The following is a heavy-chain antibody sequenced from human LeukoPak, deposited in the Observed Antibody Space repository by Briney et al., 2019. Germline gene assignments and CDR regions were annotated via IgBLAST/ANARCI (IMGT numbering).Heavy chain of an antibody. J-gene: IGHJ4*02. CDR1: GFTFRSYS. CDR2: ISGTSSTI. D-gene: IGHD3-10*01. Sequence: PGGSLRLSCVASGFTFRSYSLNWVRQAPGKGLEWISYISGTSSTIYYTDSVKGRFTISRDNGKNSLYLQMNGLEVEDTAMYYCARDGTGGVNYFGARSYDSWGQGTLVVVSS. V-gene: IGHV3-48*01. CDR3: ARDGTGGVNYFGARSYDS.